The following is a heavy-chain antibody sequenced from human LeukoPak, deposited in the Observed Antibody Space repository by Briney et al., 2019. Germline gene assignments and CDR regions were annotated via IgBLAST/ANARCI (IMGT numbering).Heavy chain of an antibody. Sequence: GGSLRLSCAASGFTFSSYAMSWVRQAPGKGLEWVSAISGSGGSTYYADSVKGRFTISRDNSKNALYLQMNSLRAEDTAVYYCAKKGSRYYYYIDVWGKGTTVTVSS. CDR1: GFTFSSYA. CDR2: ISGSGGST. D-gene: IGHD3-10*01. CDR3: AKKGSRYYYYIDV. V-gene: IGHV3-23*01. J-gene: IGHJ6*03.